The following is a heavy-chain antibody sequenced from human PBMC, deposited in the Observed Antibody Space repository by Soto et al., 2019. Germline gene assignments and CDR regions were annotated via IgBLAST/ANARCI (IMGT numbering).Heavy chain of an antibody. CDR1: GYIFTAKA. CDR3: ARSETGYSTFDS. D-gene: IGHD3-9*01. Sequence: QVQLVQSGAEVRNPGASVMVSCKASGYIFTAKAIHWIRQAPGQSLEWVGKIDAGNGNTKYSQKFPGRVTITSDTSARAAYLELSTLGSEDTSIYYCARSETGYSTFDSWGQGTLVTVSS. CDR2: IDAGNGNT. V-gene: IGHV1-3*01. J-gene: IGHJ4*02.